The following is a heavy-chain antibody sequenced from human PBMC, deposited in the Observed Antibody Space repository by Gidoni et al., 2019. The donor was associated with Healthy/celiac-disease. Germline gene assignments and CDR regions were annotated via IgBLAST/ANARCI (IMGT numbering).Heavy chain of an antibody. CDR2: IYYSGST. Sequence: QLQLQESGPGLVKPSETLSLTCAVSGGSISSSSYYWGWIRQPPGKGLEWIGSIYYSGSTYYNPSLKSRVTISVDTSKNQFSLKLSSVTAADTAVYYCARRGSQLIAAAADYWGQGTLVTVSS. CDR3: ARRGSQLIAAAADY. D-gene: IGHD6-13*01. CDR1: GGSISSSSYY. V-gene: IGHV4-39*01. J-gene: IGHJ4*02.